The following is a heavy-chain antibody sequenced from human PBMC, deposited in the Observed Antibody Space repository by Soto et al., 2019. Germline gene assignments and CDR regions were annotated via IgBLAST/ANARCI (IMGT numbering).Heavy chain of an antibody. CDR1: GYRFTSYW. V-gene: IGHV5-51*01. Sequence: PGESLKISCRASGYRFTSYWIAWVRQMPGKGLEWMGIIFPSDSDTRYSPSFQGQVTISADRSTSTVFLQWASLKASDTAVYFCARKDKSGYFNWFDPWGQGTLVTVSS. J-gene: IGHJ5*02. CDR3: ARKDKSGYFNWFDP. CDR2: IFPSDSDT. D-gene: IGHD3-22*01.